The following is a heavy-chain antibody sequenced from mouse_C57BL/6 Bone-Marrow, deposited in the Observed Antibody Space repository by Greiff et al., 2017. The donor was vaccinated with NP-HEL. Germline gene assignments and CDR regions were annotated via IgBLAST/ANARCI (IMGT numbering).Heavy chain of an antibody. J-gene: IGHJ4*01. CDR3: ARRGGSSSLYAMDY. D-gene: IGHD1-1*01. CDR2: INPSNGGT. V-gene: IGHV1-53*01. CDR1: GYTFTSYW. Sequence: QVHVKQPGTELVKPGASVKLSCKASGYTFTSYWMHWVKQRPGQGLEWIGNINPSNGGTNYNEKFKSKATLTVDKSSSTAYMQLSSLTSEDSAVYYCARRGGSSSLYAMDYWGQGTSVTVSS.